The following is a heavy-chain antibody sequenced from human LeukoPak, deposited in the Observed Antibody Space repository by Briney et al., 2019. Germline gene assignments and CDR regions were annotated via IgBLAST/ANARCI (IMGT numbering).Heavy chain of an antibody. V-gene: IGHV4-34*01. CDR1: GGSFSGYY. J-gene: IGHJ4*02. CDR3: ARENYDFWSGYHFDY. Sequence: SETLSLTCAVYGGSFSGYYWSWIRQPPGKGLEWIGEINHSGSTNYNSSLKSRVTISVDTSKNQFSLKLSSVTAADTAVYYCARENYDFWSGYHFDYWSQGTLVTVSS. CDR2: INHSGST. D-gene: IGHD3-3*01.